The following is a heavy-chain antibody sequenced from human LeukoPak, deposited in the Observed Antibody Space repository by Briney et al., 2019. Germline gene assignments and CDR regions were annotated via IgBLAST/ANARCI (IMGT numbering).Heavy chain of an antibody. J-gene: IGHJ4*02. V-gene: IGHV3-7*01. CDR3: ARAQGYSSSWNSFDY. CDR1: GFTFSSYW. D-gene: IGHD6-13*01. CDR2: IKQDGSEK. Sequence: GGSLRLSCAASGFTFSSYWTSCVRQARGKGRGWVANIKQDGSEKNYVDCVEGRFTISRDNAKNSLYLQMNSLRAEDTAVYYCARAQGYSSSWNSFDYWGQGTLVTVSS.